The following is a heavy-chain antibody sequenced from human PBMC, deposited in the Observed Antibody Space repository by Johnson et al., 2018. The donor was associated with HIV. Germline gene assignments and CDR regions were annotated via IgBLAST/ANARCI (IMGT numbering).Heavy chain of an antibody. Sequence: QVQLVESGGGVVQPGRSLRLSCAASGFTFSSYAMHWVRQAPGKGLEWVAVISYDGSEKYYVDSVKGRFTISRDNTNNSLYLQMNSLRAEDTAVYYCARDVLGDGTYPPDAFDIWGQGTMVTVSS. CDR3: ARDVLGDGTYPPDAFDI. D-gene: IGHD2-8*02. V-gene: IGHV3-30*04. J-gene: IGHJ3*02. CDR2: ISYDGSEK. CDR1: GFTFSSYA.